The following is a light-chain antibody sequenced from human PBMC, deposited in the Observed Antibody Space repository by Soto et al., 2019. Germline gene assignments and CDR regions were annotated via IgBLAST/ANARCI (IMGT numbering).Light chain of an antibody. J-gene: IGLJ3*02. Sequence: QSVLTQPASVSGSPGQSITISCSGTSSDIGAYDHVAWFQQFPGKTPKLVICEVSNRPSGVSSRFSGSKSGNTASLTISGLRTEDEADYYCTSFTTTNIWVFGGGTKLTVL. CDR3: TSFTTTNIWV. CDR1: SSDIGAYDH. V-gene: IGLV2-14*01. CDR2: EVS.